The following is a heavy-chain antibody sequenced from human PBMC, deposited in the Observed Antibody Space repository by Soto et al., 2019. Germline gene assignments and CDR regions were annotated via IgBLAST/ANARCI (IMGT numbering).Heavy chain of an antibody. Sequence: NPSYTLYLTCSFSVASVISGDYVWSWIRQPPGKGLEWIGYISDSGSSYYNPSLESRLTISADPSKNQFSLRLTSVTDADTAVYFCARETCCGAGLYGIDVWGHGTTVTVSS. CDR2: ISDSGSS. CDR3: ARETCCGAGLYGIDV. D-gene: IGHD2-21*01. CDR1: VASVISGDYV. J-gene: IGHJ6*02. V-gene: IGHV4-30-4*02.